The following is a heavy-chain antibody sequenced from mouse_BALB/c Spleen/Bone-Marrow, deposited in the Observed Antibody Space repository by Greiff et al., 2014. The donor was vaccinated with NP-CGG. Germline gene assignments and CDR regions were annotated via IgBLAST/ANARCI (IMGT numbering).Heavy chain of an antibody. D-gene: IGHD1-1*01. Sequence: DVQLQESGPELVKPGASVKISCKASGYSFTGYFMNWVMQSYGKSLEWIGRINPYNGDTFYNQKFKGEATLTIDKSSSTAHMELRSLASEDSAVYYCAREGGYYYGSSPYFDVWGAGTTVTVSS. CDR1: GYSFTGYF. J-gene: IGHJ1*01. CDR3: AREGGYYYGSSPYFDV. CDR2: INPYNGDT. V-gene: IGHV1-20*02.